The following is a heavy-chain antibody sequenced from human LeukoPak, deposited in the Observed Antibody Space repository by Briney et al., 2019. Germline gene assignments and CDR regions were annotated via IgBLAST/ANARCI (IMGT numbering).Heavy chain of an antibody. CDR2: IYSGGST. J-gene: IGHJ6*02. D-gene: IGHD1-26*01. CDR3: ARDRGGIVGATDYYYGMDV. CDR1: GFTVSSNY. Sequence: LPGGSLRLPCAASGFTVSSNYMSWVRQAPGKGLEWVSVIYSGGSTYYADSVKGRFTISRHNSKNTLYLQMNSLRAEDTAVYYCARDRGGIVGATDYYYGMDVWGQGTTVTVSS. V-gene: IGHV3-53*04.